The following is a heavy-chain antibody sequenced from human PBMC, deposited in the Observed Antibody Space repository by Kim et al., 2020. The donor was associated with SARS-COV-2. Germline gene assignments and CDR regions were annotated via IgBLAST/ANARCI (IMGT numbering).Heavy chain of an antibody. D-gene: IGHD2-15*01. V-gene: IGHV4-34*01. Sequence: SETLSLTCAVYGGSFSGYYWSWIRQPPGKGLEWIGEINHSGSTNYNPSLKSRVTISVDTSKNQFSLKLSSVTAADTAVYYCARGRGGNTVVTLGLGYYY. CDR1: GGSFSGYY. CDR2: INHSGST. J-gene: IGHJ6*01. CDR3: ARGRGGNTVVTLGLGYYY.